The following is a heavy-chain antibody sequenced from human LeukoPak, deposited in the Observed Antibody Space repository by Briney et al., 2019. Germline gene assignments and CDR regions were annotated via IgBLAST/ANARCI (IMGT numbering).Heavy chain of an antibody. V-gene: IGHV4-59*01. CDR1: GGSISSYY. CDR2: IYYSGST. J-gene: IGHJ4*02. CDR3: ASSLVRGHGAYFDY. Sequence: SETLSLTCTVSGGSISSYYWSWIRQPPGKGLEWIGYIYYSGSTNYNPSLKSRVTISVDTSKNQFSLKLSSVTAADTAVYYCASSLVRGHGAYFDYWGQGTLVTVSS. D-gene: IGHD3-16*02.